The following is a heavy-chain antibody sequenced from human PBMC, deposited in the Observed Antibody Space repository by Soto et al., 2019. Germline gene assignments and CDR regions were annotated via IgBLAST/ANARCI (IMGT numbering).Heavy chain of an antibody. Sequence: VLDVTLSGFCLRWIRKRTGKGLEWIGEINHSGSTNYNPSLKSRVTISVDTSKNQFSLKLSSVTAADTAVYYCARGRRHYDILTGYYHYYMDVWGKGTTVTVS. V-gene: IGHV4-34*01. CDR2: INHSGST. CDR3: ARGRRHYDILTGYYHYYMDV. J-gene: IGHJ6*03. D-gene: IGHD3-9*01. CDR1: DVTLSGFC.